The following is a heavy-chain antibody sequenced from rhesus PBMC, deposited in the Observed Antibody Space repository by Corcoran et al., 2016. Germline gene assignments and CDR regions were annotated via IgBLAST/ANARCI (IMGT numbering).Heavy chain of an antibody. CDR1: GYSIRSGYY. CDR3: ARPIAAAGTFDY. CDR2: ITYRGST. D-gene: IGHD6-31*01. V-gene: IGHV4-122*02. J-gene: IGHJ4*01. Sequence: QVQLQESGPGLGKPSETLSLTCAVSGYSIRSGYYWSWIRQPPGKGLEWIGYITYRGSTSYNPSLKSRVTISRDTSKNQFSLKLSSVTAADTAVYYCARPIAAAGTFDYWGQGVLVTVSS.